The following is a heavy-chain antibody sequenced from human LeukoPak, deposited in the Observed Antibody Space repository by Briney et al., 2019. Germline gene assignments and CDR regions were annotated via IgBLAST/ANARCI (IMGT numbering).Heavy chain of an antibody. CDR2: INHSGST. Sequence: SETLSLTCAVYGGSFSGYYWSWIRQPPGKRLEWIGEINHSGSTNYNPSLKSRVTISVDTSKNQFSLKLSSVTAADTAVYYCARSRSGYDTTIDYWGQGTLVTVSS. V-gene: IGHV4-34*01. J-gene: IGHJ4*02. D-gene: IGHD5-12*01. CDR1: GGSFSGYY. CDR3: ARSRSGYDTTIDY.